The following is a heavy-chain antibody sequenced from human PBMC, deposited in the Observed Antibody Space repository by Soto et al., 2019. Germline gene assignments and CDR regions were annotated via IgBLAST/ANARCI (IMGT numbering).Heavy chain of an antibody. CDR1: GDTFPTYD. CDR3: ARGRASGSYYLLDY. J-gene: IGHJ4*02. V-gene: IGHV1-8*01. Sequence: GASVKVSCKASGDTFPTYDINWVRQATGHGLEWMGWINPNSGNIGYAQRFQGRVTMTRDTAIRTAYMGVSSLRSDDTAVYYCARGRASGSYYLLDYWGQGTLVTAPQ. CDR2: INPNSGNI. D-gene: IGHD3-10*01.